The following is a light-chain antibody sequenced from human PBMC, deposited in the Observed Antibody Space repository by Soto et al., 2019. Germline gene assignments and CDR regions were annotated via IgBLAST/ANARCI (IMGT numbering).Light chain of an antibody. CDR3: QQYNNWPRT. CDR2: DAS. Sequence: EIVVTQSPATLSLSPGERATLSCRASQSVGKYLVWYQQKPGQAPRLLIYDASYRATGIPARFSGSGSGTDFTLTINSLQSEDFAVYYCQQYNNWPRTFGQGPKVDIK. CDR1: QSVGKY. J-gene: IGKJ1*01. V-gene: IGKV3D-15*01.